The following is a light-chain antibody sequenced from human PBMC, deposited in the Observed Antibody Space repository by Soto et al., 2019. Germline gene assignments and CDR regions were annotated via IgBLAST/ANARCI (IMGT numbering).Light chain of an antibody. Sequence: EIVMTQSPATLSVSPGERATLSCRASQSVSSNLAWYQQKPGQAPRLLIYGASTRATGIPARFSGSGSGTEFTLTISSLQSEDFAVYYCQQYNNWPDVLPTFGQGTKLEIK. CDR2: GAS. V-gene: IGKV3-15*01. J-gene: IGKJ2*01. CDR1: QSVSSN. CDR3: QQYNNWPDVLPT.